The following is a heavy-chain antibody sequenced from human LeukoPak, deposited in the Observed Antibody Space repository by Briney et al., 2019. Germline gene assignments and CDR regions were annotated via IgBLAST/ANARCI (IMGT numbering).Heavy chain of an antibody. V-gene: IGHV4-39*01. J-gene: IGHJ5*02. D-gene: IGHD2-2*01. CDR2: IYYRGST. Sequence: SETLSLTCTVSGGSISSSPYYWGWIRQPPGKGLEWIGTIYYRGSTYSNPSLNSRVTISLDTSKNQFSLRLSSVTAADTALYYCARHYLSDGILSTFDPWGQGTLVTVSS. CDR1: GGSISSSPYY. CDR3: ARHYLSDGILSTFDP.